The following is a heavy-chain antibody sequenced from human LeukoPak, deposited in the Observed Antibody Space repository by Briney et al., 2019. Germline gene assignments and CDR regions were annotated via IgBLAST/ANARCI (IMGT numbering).Heavy chain of an antibody. CDR2: FYTSGSP. CDR1: GDSISSYY. D-gene: IGHD3-22*01. CDR3: AREALIEGFYYYMDV. V-gene: IGHV4-4*07. J-gene: IGHJ6*03. Sequence: SETLSLTCTVSGDSISSYYWSWIRQPAGQGLEWIGRFYTSGSPTYNPSLKSRVSMSLDTSKNQFSLKLNSVTAADTAVYYCAREALIEGFYYYMDVWGKGTTVTVSS.